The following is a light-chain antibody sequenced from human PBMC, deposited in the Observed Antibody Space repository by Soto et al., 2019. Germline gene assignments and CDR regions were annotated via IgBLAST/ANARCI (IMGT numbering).Light chain of an antibody. CDR3: QSSFGTNRV. J-gene: IGLJ3*02. CDR2: ENN. Sequence: NFMLTQPHSVSESPGKTVTISRTRSSGNIVSNYVHWYQQRPGSAPTIVIYENNQRPSGVPDRFSGSIDRASNSASLTISGLKTDDEADFYCQSSFGTNRVFGGGTKLTVL. V-gene: IGLV6-57*04. CDR1: SGNIVSNY.